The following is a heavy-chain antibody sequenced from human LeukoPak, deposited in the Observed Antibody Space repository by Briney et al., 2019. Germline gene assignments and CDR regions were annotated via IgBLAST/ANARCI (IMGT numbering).Heavy chain of an antibody. D-gene: IGHD5-12*01. CDR1: GFTFSSYA. CDR3: TRRGYENAFDI. CDR2: ISGSGGST. J-gene: IGHJ3*02. Sequence: GGSLRLSCAASGFTFSSYAMSWVRQAPGKGLEWVSVISGSGGSTYYADSEKGRFTISRDNSKNTLYLQMNSLKTEDTAVYYCTRRGYENAFDIWGQGTMVTVSS. V-gene: IGHV3-23*01.